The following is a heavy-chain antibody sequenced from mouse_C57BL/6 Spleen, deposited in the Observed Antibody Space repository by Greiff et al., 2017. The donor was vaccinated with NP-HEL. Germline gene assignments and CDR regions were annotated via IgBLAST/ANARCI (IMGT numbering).Heavy chain of an antibody. CDR2: IYPGNSDT. CDR3: TRGTRTITRGYAMDY. Sequence: VQLQQSGTVLARPGASVKMSCKTSGYTFTSYWMHWVKQRPGQGLEWIGAIYPGNSDTSYNQKFKGKAKLTAVTSASTAYMELSSLTNEDSAVYYCTRGTRTITRGYAMDYWGQGTSVTVSS. J-gene: IGHJ4*01. D-gene: IGHD1-3*01. V-gene: IGHV1-5*01. CDR1: GYTFTSYW.